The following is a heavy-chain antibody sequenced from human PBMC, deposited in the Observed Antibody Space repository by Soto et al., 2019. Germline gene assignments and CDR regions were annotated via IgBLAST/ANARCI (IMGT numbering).Heavy chain of an antibody. CDR1: GGSISSYY. CDR3: ARDSLAEAGDYGMDV. D-gene: IGHD6-13*01. V-gene: IGHV4-59*01. J-gene: IGHJ6*02. Sequence: PSETLSLTCTVSGGSISSYYWRWIRQPPGKGLEWIGYIYYSGSTNYNPSLKSRVTISVDTCKNQFSLKLSSVTAANTAVYYCARDSLAEAGDYGMDVWGQGTTVTVSS. CDR2: IYYSGST.